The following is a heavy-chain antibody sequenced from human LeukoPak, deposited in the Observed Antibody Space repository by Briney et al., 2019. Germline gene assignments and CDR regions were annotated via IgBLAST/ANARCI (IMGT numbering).Heavy chain of an antibody. J-gene: IGHJ3*02. CDR2: INWNGGST. CDR1: GFTFDDYG. Sequence: GGSLRLSCAASGFTFDDYGMSWVRQAPGKGLERVSGINWNGGSTGYADSVKGRFTISRDNAKNSLYLQMNSLRAEDTALYYCARDLEYYYDSSGYRGAFDIWGQGTMVTVSS. CDR3: ARDLEYYYDSSGYRGAFDI. D-gene: IGHD3-22*01. V-gene: IGHV3-20*04.